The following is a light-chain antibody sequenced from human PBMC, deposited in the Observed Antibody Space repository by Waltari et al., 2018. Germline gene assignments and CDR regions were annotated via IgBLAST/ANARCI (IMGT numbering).Light chain of an antibody. CDR2: DVT. V-gene: IGLV2-14*03. J-gene: IGLJ2*01. CDR3: SSYTSSSTRV. CDR1: SSDVGRYAY. Sequence: QSALTQPASVSGSPGQSITIPCTGTSSDVGRYAYVSWYQQHPGKAPKLMIYDVTNRPSGVSNRFSGSKSGNTASLTISGLQAEDEADYYCSSYTSSSTRVFGGGTKLTVL.